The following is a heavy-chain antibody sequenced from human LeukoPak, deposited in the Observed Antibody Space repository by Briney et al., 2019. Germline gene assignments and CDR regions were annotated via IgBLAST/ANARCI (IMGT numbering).Heavy chain of an antibody. D-gene: IGHD2-2*01. CDR1: GGSISSGGYY. Sequence: SETLSLTCTVSGGSISSGGYYWSWIRQHPGKGLEWIGYIYHSGSTYYNPSLKSRVTISVDTSKNQFSLKLSSVTAADTAVYYCARSYCSSTSCSPYYYYYMDVWGKGTTVTVSS. CDR2: IYHSGST. J-gene: IGHJ6*03. V-gene: IGHV4-31*03. CDR3: ARSYCSSTSCSPYYYYYMDV.